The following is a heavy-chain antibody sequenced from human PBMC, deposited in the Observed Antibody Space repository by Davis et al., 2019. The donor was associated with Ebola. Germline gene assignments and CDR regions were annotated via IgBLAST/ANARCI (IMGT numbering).Heavy chain of an antibody. CDR1: GYSFTSYW. Sequence: GESLKISCKGSGYSFTSYWIGWVRQMPGKGLEWMGIIYPGDSDTRYSPSFQGQVTISADKSISTAYLQWSSLKASDTAMYYCARHLQGYSYGYSSYYYYGMDVWGQGTTVTVSS. D-gene: IGHD5-18*01. V-gene: IGHV5-51*01. CDR2: IYPGDSDT. CDR3: ARHLQGYSYGYSSYYYYGMDV. J-gene: IGHJ6*02.